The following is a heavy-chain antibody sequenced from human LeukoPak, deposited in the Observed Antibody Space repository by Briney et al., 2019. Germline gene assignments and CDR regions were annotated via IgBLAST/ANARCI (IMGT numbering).Heavy chain of an antibody. CDR2: IKQDGSEK. CDR3: ARDDGGNFNDAFDI. CDR1: GFTFSSYW. Sequence: GGSLRLSCAASGFTFSSYWMSWVRQAPGKGLEWVANIKQDGSEKYYVDSVKGRFTISRDNAKNSLYLQMNSLRAEDTAVYYCARDDGGNFNDAFDIWGQGTMVAVSS. V-gene: IGHV3-7*01. D-gene: IGHD4-23*01. J-gene: IGHJ3*02.